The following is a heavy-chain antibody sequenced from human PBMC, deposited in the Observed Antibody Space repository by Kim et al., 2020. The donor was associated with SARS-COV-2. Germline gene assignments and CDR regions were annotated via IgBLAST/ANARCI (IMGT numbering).Heavy chain of an antibody. CDR2: ISGSGGST. CDR3: AAPAPYYYDSSGDDAFDI. D-gene: IGHD3-22*01. Sequence: GGSLRLSCAASGFTFSSYAMSWVRQAPGKGLEWVSAISGSGGSTYYADSVKGRFTISRDNSKNTLYLQMNSLRAEDTAVYYCAAPAPYYYDSSGDDAFDIWGQGTMVTVSS. J-gene: IGHJ3*02. V-gene: IGHV3-23*01. CDR1: GFTFSSYA.